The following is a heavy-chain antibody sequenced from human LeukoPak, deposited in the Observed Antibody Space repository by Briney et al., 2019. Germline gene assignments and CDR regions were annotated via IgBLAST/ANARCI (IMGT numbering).Heavy chain of an antibody. D-gene: IGHD4-23*01. Sequence: PGGSLRLSCTASGLTLSDHIIDWVRQAPGKGLEWVGRSRRKSMSYTTEYAASVKGRFTLSRDDSQNSLYLQMNSLKTEDTAVYFCTRDWGQSGNTAFDIRGQGTMVTVSS. CDR2: SRRKSMSYTT. CDR3: TRDWGQSGNTAFDI. V-gene: IGHV3-72*01. CDR1: GLTLSDHI. J-gene: IGHJ3*02.